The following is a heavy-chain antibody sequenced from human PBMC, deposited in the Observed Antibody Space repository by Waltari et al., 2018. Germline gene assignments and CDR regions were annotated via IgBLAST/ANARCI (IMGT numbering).Heavy chain of an antibody. J-gene: IGHJ2*01. CDR3: ARQRGSSLYLYFDL. CDR1: GYSFPNYW. D-gene: IGHD2-15*01. Sequence: EAQLVQSGAEVTKPGESLPISCKASGYSFPNYWIGWVRQMPGKGLEWMGIIYPGDSNTRYNPSFQGQVTISADKSISTAYLQWSSLKASDTAIYYCARQRGSSLYLYFDLWGRGTLVTVSS. CDR2: IYPGDSNT. V-gene: IGHV5-51*01.